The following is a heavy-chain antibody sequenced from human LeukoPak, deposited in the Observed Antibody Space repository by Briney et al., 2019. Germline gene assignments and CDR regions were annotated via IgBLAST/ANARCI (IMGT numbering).Heavy chain of an antibody. J-gene: IGHJ5*02. D-gene: IGHD3-9*01. CDR1: GYTFTGYY. CDR3: ARNPVLRYFDWLPNWFDP. Sequence: ASVKVSCKASGYTFTGYYMHWVRQAPGQGLEWMGWINPNSGGTNYAQKFQGGVTMTRDTSISTAYMELSRLRSDDTAVYYCARNPVLRYFDWLPNWFDPWGQGTLVTVSS. V-gene: IGHV1-2*02. CDR2: INPNSGGT.